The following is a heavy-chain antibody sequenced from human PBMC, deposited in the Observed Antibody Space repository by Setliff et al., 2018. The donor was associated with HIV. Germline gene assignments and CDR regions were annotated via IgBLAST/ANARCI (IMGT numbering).Heavy chain of an antibody. CDR3: ARGRQGHEYFDY. Sequence: ASETLSLTCAVYGGSFSGYYWSWIRQSPGKGLEWIAEIDHTGSTNYNPSLKSRVTISVDTSKNQFSVSLNSVTAADTAVYYCARGRQGHEYFDYWGHGTLVTVS. V-gene: IGHV4-34*01. CDR1: GGSFSGYY. CDR2: IDHTGST. J-gene: IGHJ4*01.